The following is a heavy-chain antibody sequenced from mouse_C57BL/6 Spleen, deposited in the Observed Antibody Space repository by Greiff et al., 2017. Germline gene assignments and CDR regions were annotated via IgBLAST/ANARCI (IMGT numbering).Heavy chain of an antibody. CDR1: GYAFTNYL. CDR3: ARSGSNYPYGYFDV. J-gene: IGHJ1*03. Sequence: QVQLQQSGAELVRPGTSVKVSCKASGYAFTNYLIEWVKQRPGQGLEWIGVIDPGSGGTNYNEKFKGKATLTADKSSSTAYMQLSSLTSEDSAVCFCARSGSNYPYGYFDVWGTGTTVTVSS. CDR2: IDPGSGGT. V-gene: IGHV1-54*01. D-gene: IGHD2-5*01.